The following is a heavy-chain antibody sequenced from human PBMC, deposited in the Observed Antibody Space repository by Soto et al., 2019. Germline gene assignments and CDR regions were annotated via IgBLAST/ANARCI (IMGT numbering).Heavy chain of an antibody. CDR3: ARETSGSYRLDY. D-gene: IGHD1-26*01. CDR2: MNPNSGNT. J-gene: IGHJ4*02. Sequence: QVQLVQSGAEVKKPGASVKVSCKASGYTFTSYDINWVRQATGQGLEWMGWMNPNSGNTGYAQKFQGRVTMTRNTATSTAYMELSGLRSEPTAVYYCARETSGSYRLDYWGQGTLVTVSS. CDR1: GYTFTSYD. V-gene: IGHV1-8*01.